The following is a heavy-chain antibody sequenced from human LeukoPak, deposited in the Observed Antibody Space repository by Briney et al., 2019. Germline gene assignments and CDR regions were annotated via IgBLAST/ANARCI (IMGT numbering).Heavy chain of an antibody. CDR3: ARDRHGSGTYNYYGMDV. V-gene: IGHV1-69*05. CDR1: GGTFSSYA. Sequence: SVKVSCKASGGTFSSYAISWVRQAPGQGLEWMGGIIPIFGTANYAQKFQGRVTITTDESTSTAYMELSSLRSEDTAVYYCARDRHGSGTYNYYGMDVWGQGTTVTVSS. D-gene: IGHD3-10*01. J-gene: IGHJ6*02. CDR2: IIPIFGTA.